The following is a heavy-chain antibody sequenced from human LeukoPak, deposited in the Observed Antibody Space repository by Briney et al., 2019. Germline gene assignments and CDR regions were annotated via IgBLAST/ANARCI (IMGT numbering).Heavy chain of an antibody. CDR1: GYTFTGYY. CDR2: INPNNGGS. Sequence: ASVRVSCKPSGYTFTGYYVHWVRQAPGQVLEWMGRINPNNGGSDYAQKFQGRVTMTRDTSITTAYMDLSRLTSDDTAVYYVARGPSVTGTTVYWGQGTLVTVSS. D-gene: IGHD1-7*01. V-gene: IGHV1-2*06. CDR3: ARGPSVTGTTVY. J-gene: IGHJ4*02.